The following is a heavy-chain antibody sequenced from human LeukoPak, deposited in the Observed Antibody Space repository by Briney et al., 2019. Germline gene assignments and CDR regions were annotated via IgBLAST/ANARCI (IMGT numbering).Heavy chain of an antibody. CDR1: GGTFSSYA. CDR3: ARDKSFYDILTGYSPYYYYYGMDV. D-gene: IGHD3-9*01. Sequence: SVKVSCKASGGTFSSYAISWVRQAPGQGLEWMGGIIPIFGTANYAQKFQGRVTITADESTGTAYMELSSLRSEDTAVYYCARDKSFYDILTGYSPYYYYYGMDVWGKGTTVTVSS. V-gene: IGHV1-69*01. CDR2: IIPIFGTA. J-gene: IGHJ6*04.